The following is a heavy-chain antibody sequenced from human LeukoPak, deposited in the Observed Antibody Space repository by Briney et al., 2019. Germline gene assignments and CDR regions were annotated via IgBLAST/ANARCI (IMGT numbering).Heavy chain of an antibody. CDR2: IYYSGST. CDR3: ARDQYDILTPGEYYGMDV. V-gene: IGHV4-39*07. CDR1: GCSISSSSYY. Sequence: PSETLSLTCTVSGCSISSSSYYWGWIRQPPGKGLEWIGSIYYSGSTYYNPSLKSRVTISVDTSKNQFSLKLSSVTAADTAVYYCARDQYDILTPGEYYGMDVWGQGTTVTVSS. D-gene: IGHD3-9*01. J-gene: IGHJ6*02.